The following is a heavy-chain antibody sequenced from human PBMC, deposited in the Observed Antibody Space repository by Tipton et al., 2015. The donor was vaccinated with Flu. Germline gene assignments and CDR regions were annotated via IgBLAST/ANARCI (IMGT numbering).Heavy chain of an antibody. CDR2: INHSGST. CDR3: ARGIGQDLYYYYGMGV. J-gene: IGHJ6*02. Sequence: TLSLTCAVYGGSFSGYYWSWIRQPPGKGLEWIGEINHSGSTNYNPSLKSRVTISVDTSKNQFSLKLSSVTAADTAVYYCARGIGQDLYYYYGMGVWGQGTTVTVSS. CDR1: GGSFSGYY. V-gene: IGHV4-34*01. D-gene: IGHD3-22*01.